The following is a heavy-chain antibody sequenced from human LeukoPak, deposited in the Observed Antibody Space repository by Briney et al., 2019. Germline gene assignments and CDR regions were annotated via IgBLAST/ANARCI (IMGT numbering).Heavy chain of an antibody. CDR2: IYTSGST. CDR3: ARRADSLDY. Sequence: SETLSLTCAVYGGSFSSYYWSWIRQPPGKGLEWIGYIYTSGSTNYNPSLKSRVTISVDTSKNQFSLKLSSVTAADTAVYYCARRADSLDYWGQGTLVTVSS. CDR1: GGSFSSYY. D-gene: IGHD2-15*01. V-gene: IGHV4-4*09. J-gene: IGHJ4*02.